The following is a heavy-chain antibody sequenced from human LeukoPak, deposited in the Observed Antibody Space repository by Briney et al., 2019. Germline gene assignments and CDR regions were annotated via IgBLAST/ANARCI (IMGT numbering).Heavy chain of an antibody. V-gene: IGHV4-39*07. Sequence: PSETLSLTCTVSGGSISSSSYYWGWIRQPPGKGLEWIGSIYYSGSTYYNPSLKSRVTISVDTSKNQFSLKLSSVTAADTAVYYCARRGYSYGTYYYYYMDVWDKGTTVTVSS. J-gene: IGHJ6*03. D-gene: IGHD5-18*01. CDR3: ARRGYSYGTYYYYYMDV. CDR1: GGSISSSSYY. CDR2: IYYSGST.